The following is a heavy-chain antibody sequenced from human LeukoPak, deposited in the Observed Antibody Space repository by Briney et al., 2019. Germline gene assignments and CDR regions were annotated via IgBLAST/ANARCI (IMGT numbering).Heavy chain of an antibody. Sequence: GGSLRLSCAASGFTFSSYSMNWVRQAPGKGLEWVSSISSSSSYIYYADSVKGRFTISRDNAKNSLYLQMNSLRAEDTAVYYCARDSGYYDSGGYPSHHFDYWGQGTLVTVSS. CDR3: ARDSGYYDSGGYPSHHFDY. V-gene: IGHV3-21*01. J-gene: IGHJ4*02. CDR1: GFTFSSYS. D-gene: IGHD3-22*01. CDR2: ISSSSSYI.